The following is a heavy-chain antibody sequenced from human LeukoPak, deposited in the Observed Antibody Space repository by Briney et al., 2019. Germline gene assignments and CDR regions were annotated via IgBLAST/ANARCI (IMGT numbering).Heavy chain of an antibody. V-gene: IGHV4-59*01. CDR3: AREDPQTTVPKGMDV. CDR1: GGSISTYY. D-gene: IGHD4-17*01. Sequence: SETLSLTCSVSGGSISTYYWSWIRQPPGKGLEWIGYIYYTGTTNYNPSLRSRVTISVDTSRNQFSLRLSSVTAADTAVYYCAREDPQTTVPKGMDVWGHGTTVIVSS. J-gene: IGHJ6*02. CDR2: IYYTGTT.